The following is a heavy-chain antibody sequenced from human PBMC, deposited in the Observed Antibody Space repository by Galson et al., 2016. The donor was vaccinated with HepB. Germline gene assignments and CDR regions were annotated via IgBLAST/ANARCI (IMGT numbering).Heavy chain of an antibody. CDR2: IYYRCNT. V-gene: IGHV4-38-2*02. CDR3: ARDSAEMSAYKTNFNH. J-gene: IGHJ4*02. D-gene: IGHD1-14*01. Sequence: ETVSPTCPVSGLSISSNYYGGWIRQPPGKGLDWIGGIYYRCNTFYNPSPKSRVTFPINTSNNQFSLKLSSVTAADTAVYYCARDSAEMSAYKTNFNHWGQGTLVTVSS. CDR1: GLSISSNYY.